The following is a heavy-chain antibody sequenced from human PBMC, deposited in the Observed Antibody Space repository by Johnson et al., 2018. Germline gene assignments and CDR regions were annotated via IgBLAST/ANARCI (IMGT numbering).Heavy chain of an antibody. CDR2: ISKDGSDK. D-gene: IGHD2-15*01. V-gene: IGHV3-30-3*01. J-gene: IGHJ6*03. CDR1: GFTFSNHA. CDR3: ARHSGAGYYYYMDV. Sequence: QVQLVESGGGVVQPGRSXRLSCATSGFTFSNHAMHWVRQAPGKGLEWLGVISKDGSDKYYVDSVKGRFTISRDNSKNTLYLQMNSLRTEETAIYLCARHSGAGYYYYMDVWGKGTTVTVSS.